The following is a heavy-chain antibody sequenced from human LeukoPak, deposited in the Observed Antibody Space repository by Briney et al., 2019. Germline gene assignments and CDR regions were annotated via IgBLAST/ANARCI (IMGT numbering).Heavy chain of an antibody. J-gene: IGHJ3*02. V-gene: IGHV3-7*01. D-gene: IGHD3-22*01. Sequence: GGSLRLSCAASGFTFSSYWMSWVRQAPGKGLEWVANIKQDGSEKYYVDSVKGRFTISRDNAKNSLYLQMNSLRAEDTAVYYCARESGGPGYYEPFDIWGQGTMVTVSS. CDR3: ARESGGPGYYEPFDI. CDR2: IKQDGSEK. CDR1: GFTFSSYW.